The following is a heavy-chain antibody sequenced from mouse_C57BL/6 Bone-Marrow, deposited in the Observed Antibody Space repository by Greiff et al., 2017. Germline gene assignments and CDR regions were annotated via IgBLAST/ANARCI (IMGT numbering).Heavy chain of an antibody. CDR2: IYPRSGNT. Sequence: QVQLQQSGAELARPGASVKLSCKASGYTFTSYGLSWVKQRTGQGLEWIGEIYPRSGNTYYNDKFNGKGTMTADKSSSTAYMELRSLTSEDSAVYFCARDYYGRGGSYFDVWGTGTTVTVSS. CDR3: ARDYYGRGGSYFDV. V-gene: IGHV1-81*01. D-gene: IGHD1-1*01. J-gene: IGHJ1*03. CDR1: GYTFTSYG.